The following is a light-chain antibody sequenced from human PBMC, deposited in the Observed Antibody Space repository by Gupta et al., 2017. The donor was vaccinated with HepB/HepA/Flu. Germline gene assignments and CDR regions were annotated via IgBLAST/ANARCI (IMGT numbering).Light chain of an antibody. CDR2: SAS. CDR3: QQFHRTPIT. J-gene: IGKJ5*01. Sequence: DIQLTQSPSFLSASVGDRVTITCRASQDINSYLIWYQQKPGKAPNLLIYSASTLQGGVPSRFSGSGSGTEFTLTISSLQPEDFATYYCQQFHRTPITFGQGTRLEIK. CDR1: QDINSY. V-gene: IGKV1-9*01.